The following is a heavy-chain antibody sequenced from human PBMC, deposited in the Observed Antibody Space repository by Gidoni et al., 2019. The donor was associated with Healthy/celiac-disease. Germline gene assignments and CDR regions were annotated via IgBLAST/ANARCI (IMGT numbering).Heavy chain of an antibody. CDR1: GFTVSSNY. D-gene: IGHD3-10*01. V-gene: IGHV3-66*01. Sequence: EVQLVDSGGGLVQPGGSLRLSCAASGFTVSSNYMSWVRQAPGKGLEWVSVIYSGGSTYYADSVKGRFTISRDNSKNTLYLQMKSLRAEDTAVYYCARGEITMVQGVMDYWGQGTLVTVSS. CDR2: IYSGGST. CDR3: ARGEITMVQGVMDY. J-gene: IGHJ4*02.